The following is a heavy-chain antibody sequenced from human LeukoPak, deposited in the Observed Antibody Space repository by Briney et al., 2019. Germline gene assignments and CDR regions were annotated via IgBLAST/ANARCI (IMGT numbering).Heavy chain of an antibody. J-gene: IGHJ6*03. D-gene: IGHD3-3*01. CDR1: GFTFSSYS. CDR3: ARLTSYYDFWSGYYSSYYYYYMDV. V-gene: IGHV3-48*01. Sequence: GGSLRLSCAASGFTFSSYSMNWVRQAPGKGLEWVSYISSSSSTIYYADSVKGRFTISRDNAKNSLYLQMNSLRAEDTAVYYCARLTSYYDFWSGYYSSYYYYYMDVWGKGTTVTVSS. CDR2: ISSSSSTI.